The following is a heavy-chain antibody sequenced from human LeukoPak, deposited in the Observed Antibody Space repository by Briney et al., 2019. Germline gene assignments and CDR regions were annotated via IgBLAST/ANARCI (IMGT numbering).Heavy chain of an antibody. CDR2: ISSSGSTI. J-gene: IGHJ4*02. CDR1: GFTFSDYY. V-gene: IGHV3-11*04. CDR3: AGLASAYCSSTSCYNY. Sequence: GGSLRLSCAASGFTFSDYYMSWIRQAPGKGLEWVSYISSSGSTIYYADSVKGRFTISRDNAKNSLYLQMNSLRAEDTAVYYCAGLASAYCSSTSCYNYWGQGTLVTVSS. D-gene: IGHD2-2*01.